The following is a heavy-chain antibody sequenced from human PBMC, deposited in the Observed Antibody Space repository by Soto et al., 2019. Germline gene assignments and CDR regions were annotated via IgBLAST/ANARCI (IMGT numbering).Heavy chain of an antibody. CDR3: ARGTQWGSSSWYGDYYYMDV. CDR1: SASIINGHW. D-gene: IGHD6-13*01. Sequence: SETLSLTCAVSSASIINGHWWSWVRQPPGKGLEWLGEMNHYGVANYNPSLQSRVSISLDKSNNQFSLKLSSVTAADTAVYYCARGTQWGSSSWYGDYYYMDVWGKGTTVTVAS. J-gene: IGHJ6*03. V-gene: IGHV4-4*02. CDR2: MNHYGVA.